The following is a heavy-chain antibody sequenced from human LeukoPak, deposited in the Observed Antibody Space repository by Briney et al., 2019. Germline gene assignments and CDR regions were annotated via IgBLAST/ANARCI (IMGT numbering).Heavy chain of an antibody. CDR3: ARDSGDTSAFDY. CDR2: IWYDGSNK. J-gene: IGHJ4*02. Sequence: PGRSLRLSCAASGFTFSSYGMHWVRQAPGKGLEWVAVIWYDGSNKYCADSVKGRFTISRDNSKNTLYLQMNSLRAEDTAVYYCARDSGDTSAFDYWGQGTLVTVSS. D-gene: IGHD5-18*01. CDR1: GFTFSSYG. V-gene: IGHV3-33*01.